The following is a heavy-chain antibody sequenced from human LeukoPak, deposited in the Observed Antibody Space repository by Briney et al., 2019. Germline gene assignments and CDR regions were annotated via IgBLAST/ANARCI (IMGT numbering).Heavy chain of an antibody. V-gene: IGHV3-7*01. CDR2: IKEDGSEK. CDR1: GFTFSNYW. CDR3: TRVES. J-gene: IGHJ4*02. Sequence: GGSLRLSCATTGFTFSNYWMNWVRQAPGKGLEWVANIKEDGSEKYYVDSVKGRFTISKDNAKNSLYLQMNSLRAEDTAVYYCTRVESWGQGTLVTVSS.